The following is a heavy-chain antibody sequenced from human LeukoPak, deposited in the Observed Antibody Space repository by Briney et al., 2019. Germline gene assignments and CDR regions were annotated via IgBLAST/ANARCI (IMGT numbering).Heavy chain of an antibody. Sequence: PGGSLRLSCAASGFSFSNYWMCWVRHAPGKGLVCVSRINSDGSTTTYADSVKGRFTISRDNAKNTLYLQMNSLRAEDSALYYCARIRESLGLGAFDIWGQGTMVTVSS. D-gene: IGHD7-27*01. J-gene: IGHJ3*02. V-gene: IGHV3-74*03. CDR3: ARIRESLGLGAFDI. CDR1: GFSFSNYW. CDR2: INSDGSTT.